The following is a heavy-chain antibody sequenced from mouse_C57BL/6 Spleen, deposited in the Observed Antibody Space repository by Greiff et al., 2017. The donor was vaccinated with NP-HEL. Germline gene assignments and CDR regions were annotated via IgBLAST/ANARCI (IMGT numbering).Heavy chain of an antibody. V-gene: IGHV14-4*01. Sequence: VQLQQSGAELVRPGASVKLSCTASGFNIKDDYMHWVKQRPEQGLEWIGWIDPENGDTEYASKFQGKATITADTSSNTAYLQLSSLTSEDTAVYYCTTTVVAKAMDYWGQGTSVTVSS. J-gene: IGHJ4*01. CDR2: IDPENGDT. D-gene: IGHD1-1*01. CDR1: GFNIKDDY. CDR3: TTTVVAKAMDY.